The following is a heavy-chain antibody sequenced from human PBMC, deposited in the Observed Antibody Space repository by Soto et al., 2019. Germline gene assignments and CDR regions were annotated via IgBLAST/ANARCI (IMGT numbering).Heavy chain of an antibody. CDR1: GFSLSTSGVG. J-gene: IGHJ4*02. D-gene: IGHD3-10*01. V-gene: IGHV2-5*02. CDR2: IYWDDDK. CDR3: AHSLLITMVRGVVNYFDY. Sequence: QITLKESGPTLVKPTQTLTLTCTFSGFSLSTSGVGVGWIRQPPGKALEWLALIYWDDDKRYSPSLKSRLTITKDTSKNQGVLTMTNMDPVDTATYYCAHSLLITMVRGVVNYFDYWGQGTLVTVSS.